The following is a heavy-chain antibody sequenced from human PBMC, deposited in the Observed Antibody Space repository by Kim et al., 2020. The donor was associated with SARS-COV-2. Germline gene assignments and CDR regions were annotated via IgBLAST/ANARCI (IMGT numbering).Heavy chain of an antibody. CDR2: ITKNSATI. J-gene: IGHJ3*02. Sequence: GGSLRLSCATSGFSFSDYDMNWVRLPPGKGLEWLSFITKNSATIYYADSVKGRFTVSRDNAKNSLYLQMNSLRDEDTGVYYCVGDRWGGAFDIWGQGRMVTVSS. D-gene: IGHD3-16*01. CDR1: GFSFSDYD. CDR3: VGDRWGGAFDI. V-gene: IGHV3-48*02.